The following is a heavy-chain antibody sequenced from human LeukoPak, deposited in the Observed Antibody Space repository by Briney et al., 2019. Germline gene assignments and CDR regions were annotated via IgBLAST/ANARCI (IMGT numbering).Heavy chain of an antibody. J-gene: IGHJ6*02. CDR1: GGSISSYY. Sequence: PSETLSLTCTVSGGSISSYYWSWIRQPPGKGLEWIGYIYYSGSTNYNPSLKSRVTISVDTSKNQFSLKLSSVTAADTAVYYCARSSPGYYDLWSGPIKYGMDVWGQGTTVTVSS. CDR2: IYYSGST. V-gene: IGHV4-59*01. CDR3: ARSSPGYYDLWSGPIKYGMDV. D-gene: IGHD3-3*01.